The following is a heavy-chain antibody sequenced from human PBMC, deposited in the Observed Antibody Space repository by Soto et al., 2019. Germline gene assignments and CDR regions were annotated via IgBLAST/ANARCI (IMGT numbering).Heavy chain of an antibody. CDR3: ARMYYYGSGSFFDY. CDR2: IYSGGFT. V-gene: IGHV3-53*05. D-gene: IGHD3-10*01. CDR1: GFTVSSNY. Sequence: GGSLRLSCAASGFTVSSNYMSWVRQAPGSGLEWVSVIYSGGFTYYTYSVKGGFTISRDNSKNTLYLKMNSLRPEDTAVYYCARMYYYGSGSFFDYWGQGTLVTVSS. J-gene: IGHJ4*02.